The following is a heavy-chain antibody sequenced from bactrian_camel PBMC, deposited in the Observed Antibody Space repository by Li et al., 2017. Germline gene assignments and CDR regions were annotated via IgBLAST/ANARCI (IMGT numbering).Heavy chain of an antibody. D-gene: IGHD6*01. V-gene: IGHV3S26*01. J-gene: IGHJ4*01. CDR1: RYTRTNYC. Sequence: HVQLVESGGGSVQAGGSLRLSCAGSRYTRTNYCMGWFRQSPGMEEEGVAVIDDDGYASYAESVKGRFNISKDNSRNTLYLQMNSLKPEDTSIYYCAAKLSWFARWLRRLTFHTGARGPRSPSP. CDR2: IDDDGYA. CDR3: AAKLSWFARWLRRLTFHT.